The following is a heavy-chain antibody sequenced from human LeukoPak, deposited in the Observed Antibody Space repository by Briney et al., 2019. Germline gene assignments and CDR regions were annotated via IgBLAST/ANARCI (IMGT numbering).Heavy chain of an antibody. CDR1: GFTFSNSA. V-gene: IGHV3-30*02. CDR3: AKVGCSSPSCYYGYYYYFYMDV. Sequence: GGSLRLSCAAYGFTFSNSAMRWVGQAQGKGLEGVAFIRYDGNNKYYTNSGKGRFTIARDKYNDSVYLQMNSLRLEDTAVYYCAKVGCSSPSCYYGYYYYFYMDVWGKGTTVTVSS. J-gene: IGHJ6*03. D-gene: IGHD2-2*01. CDR2: IRYDGNNK.